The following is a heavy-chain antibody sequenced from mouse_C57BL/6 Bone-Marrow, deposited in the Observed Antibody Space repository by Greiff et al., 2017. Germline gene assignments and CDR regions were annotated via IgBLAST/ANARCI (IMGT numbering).Heavy chain of an antibody. Sequence: EVQLVESGGGLVKPGGSLKLSCAASGFTFSSYTMSWVRQTPAKRLEWVATISGGGGNTYYPDSVKGRFTISRDNAKNTLYLQMSRLRSEDAALYCCARHLYSGAYWGQGTSVTVSS. V-gene: IGHV5-9*01. CDR1: GFTFSSYT. D-gene: IGHD2-1*01. J-gene: IGHJ4*01. CDR2: ISGGGGNT. CDR3: ARHLYSGAY.